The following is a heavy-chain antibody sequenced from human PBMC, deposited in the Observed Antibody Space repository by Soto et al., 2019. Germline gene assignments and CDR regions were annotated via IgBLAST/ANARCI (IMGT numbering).Heavy chain of an antibody. J-gene: IGHJ4*02. CDR3: ARDREGGWLGISHYFDY. D-gene: IGHD6-19*01. Sequence: QVQLVESGGGVVQPGRSLRLSCAASGFTVSSYAMHWVRQAPGKGLEWVAVISYDGSNKYYADSVKGRFTISRDNSKNTLYLQMNSLRAEDTDVYYCARDREGGWLGISHYFDYWGQGTLVTVSS. CDR1: GFTVSSYA. V-gene: IGHV3-30-3*01. CDR2: ISYDGSNK.